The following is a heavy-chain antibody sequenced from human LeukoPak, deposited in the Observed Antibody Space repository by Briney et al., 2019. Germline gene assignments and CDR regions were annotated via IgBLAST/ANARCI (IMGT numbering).Heavy chain of an antibody. Sequence: SETLSLTCTVSGGSISSSGYYWGWIRQPPGKGPEWIGSIYYSGGNYYNPSLNSRVTISVDTSKNQFSLRLSSVTAADTAVYYCARGPYYFDSWGPGTLVTVSS. CDR2: IYYSGGN. J-gene: IGHJ4*02. V-gene: IGHV4-39*07. CDR3: ARGPYYFDS. CDR1: GGSISSSGYY.